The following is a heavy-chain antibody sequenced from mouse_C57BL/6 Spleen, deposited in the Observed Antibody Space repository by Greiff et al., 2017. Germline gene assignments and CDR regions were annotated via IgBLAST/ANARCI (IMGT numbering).Heavy chain of an antibody. CDR3: ARSGYYDYDYAMDY. V-gene: IGHV1-77*01. CDR1: GYTFTDYY. D-gene: IGHD2-4*01. Sequence: QVQLQQSGAELVKPGASVKISCKASGYTFTDYYINWVKQRPGQGLEWIGKIGPGSGSTYYNEKFKGKATLTADKSSSTAYMQLSSLTSEDSAVYFGARSGYYDYDYAMDYWGQGTSVTVSS. J-gene: IGHJ4*01. CDR2: IGPGSGST.